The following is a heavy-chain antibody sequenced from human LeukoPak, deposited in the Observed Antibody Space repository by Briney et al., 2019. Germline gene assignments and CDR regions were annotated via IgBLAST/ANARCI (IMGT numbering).Heavy chain of an antibody. D-gene: IGHD3-16*01. CDR2: IYYSGST. CDR1: GGSISSYY. V-gene: IGHV4-59*01. Sequence: PSETLSLTCTVSGGSISSYYWSWIRQPPGKGLEWIGYIYYSGSTNYNPSLKSRVTISVDTSKNQFSLKLSSVTAADTAVYYCARGLGLDAFDIWGQGTMDTVSS. CDR3: ARGLGLDAFDI. J-gene: IGHJ3*02.